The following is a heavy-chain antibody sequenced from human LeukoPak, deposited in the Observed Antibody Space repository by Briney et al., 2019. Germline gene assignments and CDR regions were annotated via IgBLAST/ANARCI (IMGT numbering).Heavy chain of an antibody. CDR2: ISGSGGST. D-gene: IGHD3-22*01. CDR1: GFTFSSYA. V-gene: IGHV3-23*01. CDR3: AKDFPRYYYDSSGYTSGRAFDI. Sequence: GGSLRLSCAASGFTFSSYAMSWVRQAPGKGLEWVSAISGSGGSTYYADSVKGRFTISRDNSKNTLYLQMNSLRAEDTAVYYCAKDFPRYYYDSSGYTSGRAFDIRGQGTMVTVSS. J-gene: IGHJ3*02.